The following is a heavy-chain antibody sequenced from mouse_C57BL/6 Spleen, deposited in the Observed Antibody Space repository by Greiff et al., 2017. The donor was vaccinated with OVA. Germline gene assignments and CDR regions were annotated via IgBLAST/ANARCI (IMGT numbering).Heavy chain of an antibody. CDR2: IDLNSGGT. D-gene: IGHD1-1*01. Sequence: QVQLQQPGAELVKPGASVKLSCKASGYTFTRYWMHWVKQRPGRGLEWIGRIDLNSGGTKYNEKFKSKATLTVDKPSSTAYMQLSSLTSEDSAVYYCARNYYGSRGYYFDVWGTGTTVTVSS. CDR1: GYTFTRYW. CDR3: ARNYYGSRGYYFDV. V-gene: IGHV1-72*01. J-gene: IGHJ1*03.